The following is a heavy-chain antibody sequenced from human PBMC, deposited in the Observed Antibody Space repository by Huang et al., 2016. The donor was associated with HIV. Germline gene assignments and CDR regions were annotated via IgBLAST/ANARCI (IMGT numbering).Heavy chain of an antibody. J-gene: IGHJ4*02. V-gene: IGHV5-51*01. Sequence: GAEVKKPGASLKISCKGSGYSFSSYWIAWVRQMPGKGLEWMGIIFPDDPDTAYSPSFEGQVTISADKSIGTAYLQWSSLKASDTAMYYCARRFSSSSGYFDYWGQGSLVTVSS. CDR1: GYSFSSYW. CDR3: ARRFSSSSGYFDY. CDR2: IFPDDPDT. D-gene: IGHD6-6*01.